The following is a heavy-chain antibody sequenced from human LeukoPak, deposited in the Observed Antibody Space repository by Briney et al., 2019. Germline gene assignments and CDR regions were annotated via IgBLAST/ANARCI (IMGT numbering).Heavy chain of an antibody. CDR1: VFTFCGYA. V-gene: IGHV3-23*01. J-gene: IGHJ4*02. CDR3: AKGGYSSGWYFVHVDY. D-gene: IGHD6-19*01. CDR2: ISGSGVST. Sequence: GGSLRLSCAASVFTFCGYAMCWLPQAPGRGLGWVSAISGSGVSTYYADSVKGRFTISRDNSKNTLYLQENSLRVEDTAVFYCAKGGYSSGWYFVHVDYWGQGILVTVSS.